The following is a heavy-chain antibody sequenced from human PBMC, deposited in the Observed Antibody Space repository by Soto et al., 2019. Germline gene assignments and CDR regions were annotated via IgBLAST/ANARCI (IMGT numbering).Heavy chain of an antibody. CDR2: ISGSGGST. CDR3: AKRLADYYYDSSGEGLNDAFDI. CDR1: GFTFSSYA. V-gene: IGHV3-23*01. Sequence: GGSLRLSCAASGFTFSSYAMSWVRQAPGKGLEWVSAISGSGGSTYYADSVKGRFTISRDNSKNTLYLQMNSLRAEDTAVYYCAKRLADYYYDSSGEGLNDAFDIWGQGTMVTVSS. D-gene: IGHD3-22*01. J-gene: IGHJ3*02.